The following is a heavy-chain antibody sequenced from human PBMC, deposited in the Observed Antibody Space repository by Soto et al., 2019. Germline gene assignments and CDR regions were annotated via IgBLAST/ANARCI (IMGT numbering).Heavy chain of an antibody. D-gene: IGHD5-18*01. CDR2: IIPIFGTA. V-gene: IGHV1-69*13. J-gene: IGHJ4*02. CDR1: GGTFSSYS. Sequence: ASVEVSCKASGGTFSSYSISWVRQAPGQGLEWMGGIIPIFGTANYAQKFQGGVTITADESTSTAYMELSSLRSEDTAVYYCARGGGYSYGYPLDYWGQGTLVTVSS. CDR3: ARGGGYSYGYPLDY.